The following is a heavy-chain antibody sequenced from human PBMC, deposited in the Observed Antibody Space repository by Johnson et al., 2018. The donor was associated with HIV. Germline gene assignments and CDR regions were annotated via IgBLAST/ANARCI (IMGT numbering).Heavy chain of an antibody. CDR2: INWNGDNT. CDR1: ALTFDDYG. Sequence: VQLVESGGSVVRRGGSLRLPCTASALTFDDYGMSLVRQVPGKGLEWVSGINWNGDNTGYAAPLKGRFTISRDNAKNSLYLQMNSLRAEDTAVYYCARTPCVPGAFDSWGEGTMVTVSS. V-gene: IGHV3-20*04. CDR3: ARTPCVPGAFDS. J-gene: IGHJ3*02.